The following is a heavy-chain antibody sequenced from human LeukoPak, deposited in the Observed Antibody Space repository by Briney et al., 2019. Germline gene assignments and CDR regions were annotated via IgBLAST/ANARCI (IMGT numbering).Heavy chain of an antibody. CDR2: IYHSGST. J-gene: IGHJ4*02. Sequence: SETLSLTCTVSGGSISSSSYYWGWIRQPPGKGLEWIGSIYHSGSTYYNPSLKSRVTISVDTSKNQFSLKLSSVTAADTAVYYCASINYGDYGDSDYWGQGTLVTVSS. D-gene: IGHD4-17*01. V-gene: IGHV4-39*07. CDR3: ASINYGDYGDSDY. CDR1: GGSISSSSYY.